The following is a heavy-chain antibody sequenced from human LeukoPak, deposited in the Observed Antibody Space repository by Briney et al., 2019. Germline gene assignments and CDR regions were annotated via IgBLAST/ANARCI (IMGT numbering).Heavy chain of an antibody. J-gene: IGHJ3*02. Sequence: GGSLRLSCAASGFTFSSYAMSWVRQAPGKGLEWVAVIWYDGSNKYYADSVKGRFTISRDNSKNTLYLQMNSLRAEDTAVYYCARDSALYAGAFDIWGQGTMVTVSS. CDR2: IWYDGSNK. CDR1: GFTFSSYA. V-gene: IGHV3-33*08. CDR3: ARDSALYAGAFDI. D-gene: IGHD5/OR15-5a*01.